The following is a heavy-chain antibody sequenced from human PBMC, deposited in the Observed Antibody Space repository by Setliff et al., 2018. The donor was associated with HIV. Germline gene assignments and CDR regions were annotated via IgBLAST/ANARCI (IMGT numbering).Heavy chain of an antibody. D-gene: IGHD3-3*01. CDR2: ISASNGNS. J-gene: IGHJ6*03. Sequence: ASVKVSCKASGFSFIDYGFSWVRQAPGQGLEWVGWISASNGNSNSAEKLQDRVAMTTDSSTSTAYMELRSLRSDDTAAYYCARESGGVVIKGAYYYYMDVWGKGTTVTVSS. V-gene: IGHV1-18*01. CDR1: GFSFIDYG. CDR3: ARESGGVVIKGAYYYYMDV.